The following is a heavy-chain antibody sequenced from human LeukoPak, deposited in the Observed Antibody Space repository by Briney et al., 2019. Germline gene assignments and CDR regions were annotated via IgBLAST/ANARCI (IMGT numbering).Heavy chain of an antibody. D-gene: IGHD3-22*01. V-gene: IGHV3-23*01. CDR2: ISGSGSST. Sequence: HPGGSLRLSCAASGFTFRSHAMTWVRQAPGQGLEWVSVISGSGSSTYYADSVKGRFTISRDNSKNTLHLQMNSLRAEDTALYYCAKEGDYYDSSGHYYDWYFDLWGRGTLVTVSS. CDR1: GFTFRSHA. CDR3: AKEGDYYDSSGHYYDWYFDL. J-gene: IGHJ2*01.